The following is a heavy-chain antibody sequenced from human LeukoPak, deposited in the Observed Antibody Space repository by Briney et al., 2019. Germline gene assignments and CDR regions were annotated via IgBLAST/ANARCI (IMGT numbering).Heavy chain of an antibody. CDR1: GFTFSSYG. CDR3: ARQGGDYYLDY. Sequence: GRSLRLSCAASGFTFSSYGMHWVRQAPGEGLEWVSYISRSGSAIYYADSVKGRFTISRDNAKNSLYLQMNSLRAEDTAVYYCARQGGDYYLDYWGQGTLVTVSS. CDR2: ISRSGSAI. D-gene: IGHD2-21*01. V-gene: IGHV3-48*04. J-gene: IGHJ4*02.